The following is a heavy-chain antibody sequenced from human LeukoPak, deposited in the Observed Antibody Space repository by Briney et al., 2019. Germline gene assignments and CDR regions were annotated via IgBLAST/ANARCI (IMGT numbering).Heavy chain of an antibody. V-gene: IGHV3-30-3*01. D-gene: IGHD3-3*01. J-gene: IGHJ4*02. CDR1: GFTFSSYA. CDR2: ISYGGSNK. Sequence: SGGSLRLSCAASGFTFSSYAMHWVRQAPGKGLEWVAVISYGGSNKYYADSVKGRFTISRDNSKDTLYLQMNSLRAEDTAVYYCARDLYDFWSGSGGAPYFDYWGQGTLVTVSS. CDR3: ARDLYDFWSGSGGAPYFDY.